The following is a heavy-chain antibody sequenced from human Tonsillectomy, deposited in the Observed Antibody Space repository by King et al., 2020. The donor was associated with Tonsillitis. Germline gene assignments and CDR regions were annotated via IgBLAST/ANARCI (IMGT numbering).Heavy chain of an antibody. CDR3: ARDYGDYWGYFDY. V-gene: IGHV3-33*08. J-gene: IGHJ4*02. CDR1: GFTFSNYG. CDR2: IWYDGTNK. D-gene: IGHD4-17*01. Sequence: VQLVESGGGVVKPGRSLRLSCAASGFTFSNYGMHWVRQAPGKGLEWVSFIWYDGTNKYYTDSVKGRFTISRDSSTNTLYLQMNSLRVDDTAIYYCARDYGDYWGYFDYWGQGTLVTGSS.